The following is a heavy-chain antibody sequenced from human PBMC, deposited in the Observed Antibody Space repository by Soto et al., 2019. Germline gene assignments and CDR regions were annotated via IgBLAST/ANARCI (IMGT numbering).Heavy chain of an antibody. Sequence: ASVKVSCKASGGTLSSYAISWVRQAPGQGLEWMGGIIPIFGTANYAQQFQGRVTSNPNESTSTAYMELSSLRSEDTAVYYGEKSYGVTIFGVADYNYGMDVWGQGTTVTVSS. J-gene: IGHJ6*02. CDR1: GGTLSSYA. D-gene: IGHD3-3*01. CDR2: IIPIFGTA. V-gene: IGHV1-69*13. CDR3: EKSYGVTIFGVADYNYGMDV.